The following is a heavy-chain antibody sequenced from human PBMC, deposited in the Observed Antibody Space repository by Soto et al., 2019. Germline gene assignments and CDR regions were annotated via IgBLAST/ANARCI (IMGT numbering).Heavy chain of an antibody. D-gene: IGHD6-13*01. CDR1: GFTFSSYG. J-gene: IGHJ6*02. V-gene: IGHV3-30*18. Sequence: GGSLRLSCAASGFTFSSYGMHWVRQAPGKGLEWVAVISYDGSNKYYADSVKGRFTISRDNSKNTLYLQMNSLRAEDTAVYYCAKEREQQLVHYYYGMDVWGQGTTVTVSS. CDR2: ISYDGSNK. CDR3: AKEREQQLVHYYYGMDV.